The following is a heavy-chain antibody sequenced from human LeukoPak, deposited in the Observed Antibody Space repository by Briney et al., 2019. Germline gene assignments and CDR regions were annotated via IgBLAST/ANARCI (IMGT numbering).Heavy chain of an antibody. V-gene: IGHV3-23*01. J-gene: IGHJ4*02. CDR3: ARGYCSSTSCQERRYSRTYYFDY. D-gene: IGHD2-2*01. Sequence: GGSLRLSCVASGFSFSSYAMSWVRQAPGKGLEWVASMGGNGGSTSYADSVKGRFTISRDNSKNTLYLQMNSLRAEDTAVYYCARGYCSSTSCQERRYSRTYYFDYWGQGTLVTVSS. CDR1: GFSFSSYA. CDR2: MGGNGGST.